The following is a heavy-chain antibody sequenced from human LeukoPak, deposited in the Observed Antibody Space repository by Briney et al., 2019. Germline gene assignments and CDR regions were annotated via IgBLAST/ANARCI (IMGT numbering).Heavy chain of an antibody. CDR2: INSDGSST. D-gene: IGHD3-10*01. J-gene: IGHJ4*02. CDR1: GFTFSNYW. Sequence: GGSLRLSCAASGFTFSNYWMHWVRQAPGKGLVWVSRINSDGSSTSYADSVKGRFTISRDNAKNTLYLQMNSLRAEDTAVYYCASMVRGVISSDYWGQGTLVTVSS. CDR3: ASMVRGVISSDY. V-gene: IGHV3-74*01.